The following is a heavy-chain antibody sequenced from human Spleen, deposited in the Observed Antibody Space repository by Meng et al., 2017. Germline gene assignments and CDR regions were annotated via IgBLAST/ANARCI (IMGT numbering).Heavy chain of an antibody. V-gene: IGHV1-8*01. CDR2: MNPHNGNT. Sequence: GESLKISCKASGYTFTTYDINWVRQATGQGLEWMGWMNPHNGNTAYAQKFQGKVTMTRNISIDTAYLEVSSLRSEDTAVYYCAALTGNDAFDIWGQGTRVTVSS. D-gene: IGHD1-1*01. J-gene: IGHJ3*02. CDR3: AALTGNDAFDI. CDR1: GYTFTTYD.